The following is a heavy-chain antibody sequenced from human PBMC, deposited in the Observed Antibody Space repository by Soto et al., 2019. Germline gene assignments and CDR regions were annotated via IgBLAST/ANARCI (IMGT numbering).Heavy chain of an antibody. J-gene: IGHJ4*02. V-gene: IGHV3-23*01. CDR3: AKDAAMVSSTFNYFDY. D-gene: IGHD6-13*01. Sequence: EVQLLESGGGLVQPGGSLRLSCAASGFFFSSYAMSWVRQAPGKGLEWVSGIGGSGGYKSYADSVKGRFTIFRDNSKNTLYLQMESLGAEDTAVYYCAKDAAMVSSTFNYFDYWGQGTLVAVSS. CDR2: IGGSGGYK. CDR1: GFFFSSYA.